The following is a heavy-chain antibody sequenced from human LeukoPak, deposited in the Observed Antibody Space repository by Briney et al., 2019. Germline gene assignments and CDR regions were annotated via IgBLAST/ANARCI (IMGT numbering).Heavy chain of an antibody. J-gene: IGHJ4*02. CDR2: IYYSGST. D-gene: IGHD6-13*01. CDR3: ARVGSSWFFDY. Sequence: PSETLSLTCTVSGGSISSYYWSWIRQPPGKGLEWIGYIYYSGSTNYNPSLKSRVTISVDTSKNQFSLKLSSVTAADTAVYYCARVGSSWFFDYWGQGTLVTVSS. CDR1: GGSISSYY. V-gene: IGHV4-59*01.